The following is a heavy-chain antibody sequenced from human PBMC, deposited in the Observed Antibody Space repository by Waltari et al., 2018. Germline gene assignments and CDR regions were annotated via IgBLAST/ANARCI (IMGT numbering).Heavy chain of an antibody. D-gene: IGHD1-26*01. CDR2: VNTQTGNP. J-gene: IGHJ4*02. V-gene: IGHV7-4-1*01. CDR3: SREALVGTNTIVDY. CDR1: GYTFTAYA. Sequence: QVHLEQSGSELKRPGASVRISCLTSGYTFTAYAINWVRQAPGQGLQWLGWVNTQTGNPTYAQGLSRRFVFSVDTSVATAYLRIDSLTTSDSAVYFCSREALVGTNTIVDYWGRGTLVTV.